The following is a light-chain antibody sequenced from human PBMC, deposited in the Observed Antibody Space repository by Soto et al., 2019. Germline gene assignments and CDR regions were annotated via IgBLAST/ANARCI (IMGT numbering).Light chain of an antibody. J-gene: IGKJ1*01. CDR3: KQNNNWPHWR. Sequence: EIVMTQSPATLSVSPGEIATLSCRASQSVGSDLAWYQHTPGQPPRLLIYGASTRAPGIPGRSSGSGSGTEFTLPITTVPAQDFVVYFCKQNNNWPHWRFGKWAKVDIK. CDR1: QSVGSD. V-gene: IGKV3-15*01. CDR2: GAS.